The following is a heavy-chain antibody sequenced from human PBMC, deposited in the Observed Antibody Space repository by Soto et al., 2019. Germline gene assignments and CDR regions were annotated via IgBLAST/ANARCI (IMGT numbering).Heavy chain of an antibody. J-gene: IGHJ4*02. D-gene: IGHD1-1*01. CDR3: TRHSPQQPLNDY. CDR2: IRSKANSYAT. CDR1: GFTFSGSA. V-gene: IGHV3-73*01. Sequence: GGSLRLSCAASGFTFSGSAMHWVRQASGKGLEWVGRIRSKANSYATAYAASVKGRFTISRDDSKNTAYLQMNSLKTEDTAVYYCTRHSPQQPLNDYWGQGTLVTVSS.